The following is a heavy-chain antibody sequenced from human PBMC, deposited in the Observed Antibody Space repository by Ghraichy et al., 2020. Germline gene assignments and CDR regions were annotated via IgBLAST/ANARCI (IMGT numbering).Heavy chain of an antibody. V-gene: IGHV3-48*04. Sequence: LSLTCAASGFTFSSYSMNWVRQAPGKGLEWVSYISSSSSTIYYADSVKGRFTISRDNAKNSLYLQMNSLRAEDTAVYYCVWALYGQFDYWGQGTLVTVSS. CDR1: GFTFSSYS. CDR2: ISSSSSTI. D-gene: IGHD2/OR15-2a*01. CDR3: VWALYGQFDY. J-gene: IGHJ4*02.